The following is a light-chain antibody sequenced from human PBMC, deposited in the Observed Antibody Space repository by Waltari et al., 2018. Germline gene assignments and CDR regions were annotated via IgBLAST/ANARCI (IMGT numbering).Light chain of an antibody. CDR2: DAS. Sequence: EIVLTQSPATLSWSPGEGATLSCRASQSVGSYFAWYKQKPGQAPSLLIYDASHRATGIPARFSGSGSGTDFTLTISSLEFEDSAVYFCHQRHSWPITFGQGTRLEIK. V-gene: IGKV3-11*01. CDR3: HQRHSWPIT. CDR1: QSVGSY. J-gene: IGKJ5*01.